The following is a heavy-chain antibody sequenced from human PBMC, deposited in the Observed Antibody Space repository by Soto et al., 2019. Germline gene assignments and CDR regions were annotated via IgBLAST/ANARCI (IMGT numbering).Heavy chain of an antibody. CDR1: GFTFSSYW. CDR2: IKQDGSEK. Sequence: GGSLRLSCAASGFTFSSYWMSWVRQAPGKGLEWVANIKQDGSEKYYVDCVKGRFTISRDNAKNSLYLQMNSLRAEDTAWYYCARDAERDGCSSTSCYVGSPYYYYYMDVWGKGTTVTVSS. V-gene: IGHV3-7*01. J-gene: IGHJ6*03. CDR3: ARDAERDGCSSTSCYVGSPYYYYYMDV. D-gene: IGHD2-2*01.